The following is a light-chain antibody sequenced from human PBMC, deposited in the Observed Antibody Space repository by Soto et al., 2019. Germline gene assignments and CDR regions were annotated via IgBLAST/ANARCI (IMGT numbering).Light chain of an antibody. CDR2: DAS. CDR3: QQYHNYPRT. Sequence: GDRVTITCRASESLRTWLAWYQHKPGKAPKFLIYDASSLESGVPSRFSGSGSGTEFTLTISNLQPDDFATYFCQQYHNYPRTFGQGTKVEIK. V-gene: IGKV1-5*01. J-gene: IGKJ1*01. CDR1: ESLRTW.